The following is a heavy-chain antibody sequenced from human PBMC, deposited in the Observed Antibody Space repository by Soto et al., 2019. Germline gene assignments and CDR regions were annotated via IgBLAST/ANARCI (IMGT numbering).Heavy chain of an antibody. Sequence: HGESLKISCKTSGYNLINNWIAWVRQVPGRGLEWMGIIYPGDSDTRYSPSFQGQVTMSADRSISTAYLQWTSLKASDTAMYYCARREGAALDYWGQGTLVTVSS. D-gene: IGHD1-26*01. CDR3: ARREGAALDY. CDR1: GYNLINNW. V-gene: IGHV5-51*01. CDR2: IYPGDSDT. J-gene: IGHJ4*02.